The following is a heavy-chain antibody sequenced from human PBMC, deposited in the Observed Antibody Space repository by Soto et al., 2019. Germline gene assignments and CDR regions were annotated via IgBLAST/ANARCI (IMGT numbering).Heavy chain of an antibody. V-gene: IGHV1-3*01. D-gene: IGHD3-10*01. CDR2: INAGTGYT. CDR3: ASESGRWCGERTSYCADY. CDR1: GYIFTSYA. Sequence: ASVKVSCKASGYIFTSYAMHWVRQAPGQRLEWMGWINAGTGYTKYSQKFQGRATITNDTHRPTTNMELSSQRSEDTAMYVCASESGRWCGERTSYCADYWGQGALVTVSS. J-gene: IGHJ4*03.